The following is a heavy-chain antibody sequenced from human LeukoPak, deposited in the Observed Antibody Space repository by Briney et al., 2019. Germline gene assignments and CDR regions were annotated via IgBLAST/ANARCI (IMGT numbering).Heavy chain of an antibody. J-gene: IGHJ4*02. Sequence: SETLSLTCTVSGGSISSGGYYWSWIRQHPGEGLEWIGYIYYSGSTYYNPSLKSRVTISVDTSKNQFSLKLSSVTAADTAVYYCARGGLGSRLYWGQGTLVTVSS. V-gene: IGHV4-31*03. CDR2: IYYSGST. CDR3: ARGGLGSRLY. D-gene: IGHD3-10*01. CDR1: GGSISSGGYY.